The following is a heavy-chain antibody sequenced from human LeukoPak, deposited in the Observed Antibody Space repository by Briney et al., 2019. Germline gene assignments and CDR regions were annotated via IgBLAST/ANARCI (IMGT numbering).Heavy chain of an antibody. CDR3: ARDSSGYKYYFDY. CDR1: GFTFSSYW. J-gene: IGHJ4*02. D-gene: IGHD3-22*01. CDR2: INSDGSST. V-gene: IGHV3-74*01. Sequence: VGSLRLSCAASGFTFSSYWMHWVRQAPGRGLVWVSRINSDGSSTSYADSVKGRFTISRDNAKNTLYLQMNSLRAEDTAVYYCARDSSGYKYYFDYWGQGTLVTVSS.